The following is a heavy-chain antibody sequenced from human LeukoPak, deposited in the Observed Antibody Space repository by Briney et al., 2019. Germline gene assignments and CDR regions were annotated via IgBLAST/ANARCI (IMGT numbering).Heavy chain of an antibody. CDR3: ARVWSESGGFDY. J-gene: IGHJ4*02. D-gene: IGHD3-16*01. V-gene: IGHV1-2*02. CDR1: GYTFTGYY. CDR2: INPNSGGT. Sequence: ASVKVSCKASGYTFTGYYMHWVRQAPGQGLEWMGWINPNSGGTNYAQKFQGRVTMTRDTSISTAYMELSSLRSEDTAVYYCARVWSESGGFDYWGQGTLVTVSS.